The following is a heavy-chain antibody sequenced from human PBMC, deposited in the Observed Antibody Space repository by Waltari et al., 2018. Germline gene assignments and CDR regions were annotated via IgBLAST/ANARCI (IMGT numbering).Heavy chain of an antibody. CDR1: GGSVSSGSHY. CDR2: INHSGST. J-gene: IGHJ5*02. Sequence: QMQLQESGPGLVKPSETMSLICTVSGGSVSSGSHYWSWIRQPPGKGLEWIVEINHSGSTNYNPSLKSRVTISVDTSKNQFSLKLSSVTAADTAVYYCAPIAARNREGNWFDPWGQGTLVTVSS. CDR3: APIAARNREGNWFDP. V-gene: IGHV4-61*01. D-gene: IGHD6-6*01.